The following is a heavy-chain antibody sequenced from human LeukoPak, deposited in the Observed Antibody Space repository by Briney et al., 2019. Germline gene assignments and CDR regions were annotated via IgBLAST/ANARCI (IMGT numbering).Heavy chain of an antibody. Sequence: PGGSLRLSCAASGFTFSSYAMSWVRQAPGKGLEWVSAIGGSGGSTYYADSVKGRFTTSRDNSKNTLYLQMNSLRAEDTAVYYCAKDTAGPLSVNWFDPWGQGTLVTVSS. D-gene: IGHD1-1*01. CDR3: AKDTAGPLSVNWFDP. CDR1: GFTFSSYA. CDR2: IGGSGGST. V-gene: IGHV3-23*01. J-gene: IGHJ5*02.